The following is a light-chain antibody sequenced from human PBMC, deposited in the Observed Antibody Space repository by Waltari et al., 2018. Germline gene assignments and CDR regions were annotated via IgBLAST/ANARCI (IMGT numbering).Light chain of an antibody. CDR1: PSISSY. V-gene: IGKV1-39*01. J-gene: IGKJ3*01. CDR2: ASS. Sequence: DIQMTQSPPPLSASVADRVTITCRASPSISSYLNWFQQKPGKAPKLLIYASSSLQSGVPSRFSGSGSETDFTLTISSLQPEDFATYYCQQSYSTPPFTFGPGTKVDIK. CDR3: QQSYSTPPFT.